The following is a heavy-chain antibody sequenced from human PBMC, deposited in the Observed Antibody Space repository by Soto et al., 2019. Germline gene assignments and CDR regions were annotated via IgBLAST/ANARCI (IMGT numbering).Heavy chain of an antibody. D-gene: IGHD1-26*01. CDR3: ATQEVGGSYVYTFDP. CDR2: IYYSGST. J-gene: IGHJ5*02. Sequence: SETLSLTCTVSGGSISSSSYYLGWIRQPPGKGLEWIGSIYYSGSTYYNPSLKSRVTISVDTSKNHFSLKLSSVTAADTAVYYCATQEVGGSYVYTFDPWGQGTLVTVS. V-gene: IGHV4-39*02. CDR1: GGSISSSSYY.